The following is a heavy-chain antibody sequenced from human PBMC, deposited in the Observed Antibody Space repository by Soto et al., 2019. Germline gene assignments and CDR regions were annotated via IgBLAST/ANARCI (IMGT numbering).Heavy chain of an antibody. D-gene: IGHD3-3*01. CDR2: IIPILGIA. CDR1: GGTFSSYT. CDR3: ARENFDFRSGYYNVGYFDY. V-gene: IGHV1-69*08. Sequence: QVQLVQSGAEVKKPGSSVKVSCKASGGTFSSYTISWVRQAPGQGLEWMGRIIPILGIANYAQKFQGRVTITTDKYTSTAYMELSSLRSEDTAVYYCARENFDFRSGYYNVGYFDYWGQRTLVTVSS. J-gene: IGHJ4*02.